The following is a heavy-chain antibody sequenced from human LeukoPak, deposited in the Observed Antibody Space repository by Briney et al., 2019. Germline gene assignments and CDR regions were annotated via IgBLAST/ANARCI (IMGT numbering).Heavy chain of an antibody. D-gene: IGHD6-13*01. CDR3: ARDSRSSWYGEDFDY. CDR2: ISYDGSNK. Sequence: GGSLRLSCAASGFTFSSYAMHWVRQAPGKGLEWVAVISYDGSNKYYADSVKGRFTISRDNSKNTLYLQMNSLRAEDTAVYYCARDSRSSWYGEDFDYWGQGTLVTVSP. J-gene: IGHJ4*02. V-gene: IGHV3-30*04. CDR1: GFTFSSYA.